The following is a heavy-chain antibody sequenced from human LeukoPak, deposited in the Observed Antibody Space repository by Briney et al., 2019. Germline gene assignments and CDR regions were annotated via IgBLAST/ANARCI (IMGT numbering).Heavy chain of an antibody. J-gene: IGHJ6*02. CDR1: GGSISSYY. CDR3: ARASTVIRYYYYYGMDV. CDR2: IYTSGST. V-gene: IGHV4-4*07. D-gene: IGHD4-11*01. Sequence: YPSETLSLTCTVSGGSISSYYWSWIRQPAGKGLEWIGRIYTSGSTNYNPSLKSRVTMSVDTSKNQFSLKLSSVTAADTAVYYCARASTVIRYYYYYGMDVWGQGTTVTVSS.